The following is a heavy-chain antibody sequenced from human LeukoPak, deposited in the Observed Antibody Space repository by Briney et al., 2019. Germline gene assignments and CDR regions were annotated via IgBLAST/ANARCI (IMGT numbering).Heavy chain of an antibody. D-gene: IGHD2-2*02. CDR2: ISGSGVNS. V-gene: IGHV3-23*01. Sequence: PGGSLRLSCAASGFTFSSYGMHWVRQAPGKGLEWVSTISGSGVNSYYADSVKGRFTISRDNSKNTLYLQMNNLRAEDTAVYYCAKERYCSSISCYTGGYWGQGTLVAVSS. CDR3: AKERYCSSISCYTGGY. CDR1: GFTFSSYG. J-gene: IGHJ4*02.